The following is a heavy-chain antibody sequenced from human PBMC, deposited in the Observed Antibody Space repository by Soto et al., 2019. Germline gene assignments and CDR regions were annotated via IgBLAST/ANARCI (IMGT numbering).Heavy chain of an antibody. CDR1: GYILTTYW. Sequence: GESLKISCKASGYILTTYWIAWVRQMPGKGLEWMGIIYPDDSDTRYSPSFQGQVTISADKSIDNAYPQWSSLKASDTAMYYCARQGRYNYASPNDYWGQGTLVTVSS. V-gene: IGHV5-51*01. D-gene: IGHD5-18*01. CDR3: ARQGRYNYASPNDY. CDR2: IYPDDSDT. J-gene: IGHJ4*02.